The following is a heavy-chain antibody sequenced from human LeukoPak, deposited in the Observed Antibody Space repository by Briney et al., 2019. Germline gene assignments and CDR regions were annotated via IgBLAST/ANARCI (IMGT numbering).Heavy chain of an antibody. CDR3: VKGSATVRPYYFDY. Sequence: GGCLRLSCAASGFTFNDYAMSWDRQAPGRGLEWFSAISGSGASTYHADSVKDRLTISRDNSKNTLYLQMNSLRAEDTAIYYCVKGSATVRPYYFDYWGQGTLVTVSS. V-gene: IGHV3-23*01. CDR2: ISGSGAST. J-gene: IGHJ4*02. D-gene: IGHD3-10*01. CDR1: GFTFNDYA.